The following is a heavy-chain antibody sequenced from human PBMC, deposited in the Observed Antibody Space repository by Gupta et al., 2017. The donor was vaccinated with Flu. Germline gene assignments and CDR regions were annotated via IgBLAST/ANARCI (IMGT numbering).Heavy chain of an antibody. CDR2: FYYSGST. CDR3: VKSPVIAVGNFDY. CDR1: GGSVTSRDYY. J-gene: IGHJ4*02. Sequence: QLQLQESGPRLVKASETLSLTCTISGGSVTSRDYYWGWTRQSPGKGLEYIGAFYYSGSTYYHPSLRSRVTISVDASKNQFSLRVNSVTAADTAVYYCVKSPVIAVGNFDYWGQGAPATVSS. V-gene: IGHV4-39*01. D-gene: IGHD6-19*01.